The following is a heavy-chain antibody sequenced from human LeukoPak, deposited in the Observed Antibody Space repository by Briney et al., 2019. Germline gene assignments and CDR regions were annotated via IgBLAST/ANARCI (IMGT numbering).Heavy chain of an antibody. Sequence: GGSLRLSCAASGFTFSGYTMTWVRQAPGKGLEWVSSISNSSTYIYYADSVKGRFTISRDNVQNSLSLQMNCLRAEDTAVYYCARWVCSSTSCYYFDYWGQGSLVVVSS. CDR1: GFTFSGYT. CDR3: ARWVCSSTSCYYFDY. D-gene: IGHD2-2*01. V-gene: IGHV3-21*01. J-gene: IGHJ4*02. CDR2: ISNSSTYI.